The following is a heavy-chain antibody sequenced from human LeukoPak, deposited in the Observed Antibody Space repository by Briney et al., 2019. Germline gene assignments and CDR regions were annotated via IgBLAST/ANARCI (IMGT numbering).Heavy chain of an antibody. CDR1: GGSFSGYY. V-gene: IGHV4-34*01. CDR3: ASQLVGATNFDY. Sequence: SETLSLTCAVYGGSFSGYYWSWIRQPPGKGLEWIGEINHSGSANYNPSLKSRVTISVDTSKNQFSLKLSSVTAADTAVYYCASQLVGATNFDYWGQGTLVTVSS. J-gene: IGHJ4*02. CDR2: INHSGSA. D-gene: IGHD1-26*01.